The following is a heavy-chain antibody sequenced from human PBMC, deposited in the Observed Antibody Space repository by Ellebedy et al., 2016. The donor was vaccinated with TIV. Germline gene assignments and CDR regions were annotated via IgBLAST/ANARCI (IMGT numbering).Heavy chain of an antibody. D-gene: IGHD3-10*01. J-gene: IGHJ3*02. CDR1: GFTLDDYA. CDR2: FSGDGGST. CDR3: ASEGYFGSGRSTWDAFDI. V-gene: IGHV3-43*02. Sequence: GESLKISCAASGFTLDDYAMRGVRQAPGKGLEWVSVFSGDGGSTYYADSVKGRFTISRDNSKNSLYLQMKSLRNEDTALYYCASEGYFGSGRSTWDAFDIWGQGTMVTVSA.